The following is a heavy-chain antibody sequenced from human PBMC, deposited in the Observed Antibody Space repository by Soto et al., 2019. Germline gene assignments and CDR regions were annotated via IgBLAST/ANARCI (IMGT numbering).Heavy chain of an antibody. D-gene: IGHD3-22*01. CDR2: ISGSGGST. Sequence: GGSLRLACAASGFTFSSYAMSWVRQAPGKGLEWVSAISGSGGSTYYADSVKGRFNISRDNSKNTLYLQMNSLRAEDTAVYYCAKDDSSGYFDYWGQGTLVTVSS. CDR3: AKDDSSGYFDY. V-gene: IGHV3-23*01. J-gene: IGHJ4*02. CDR1: GFTFSSYA.